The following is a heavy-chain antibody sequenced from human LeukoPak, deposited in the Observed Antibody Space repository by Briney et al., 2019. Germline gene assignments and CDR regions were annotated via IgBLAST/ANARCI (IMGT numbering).Heavy chain of an antibody. CDR3: VRDIGWYRFDY. CDR1: GFSFGSFW. J-gene: IGHJ4*02. V-gene: IGHV3-7*03. D-gene: IGHD6-19*01. Sequence: PGGSLRLSCAASGFSFGSFWMTWVRQAPGKGLEWVAHIKPDGSETKYVDSVKGRFTISRDNAKNSLFLLMNSLGVEDTAVYYCVRDIGWYRFDYWGRGTLATVSS. CDR2: IKPDGSET.